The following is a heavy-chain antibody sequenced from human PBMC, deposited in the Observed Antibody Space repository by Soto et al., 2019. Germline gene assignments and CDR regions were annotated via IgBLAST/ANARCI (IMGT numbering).Heavy chain of an antibody. CDR2: ISSSSSYI. D-gene: IGHD3-10*01. CDR1: GFTFSSYS. CDR3: ARDLTPSGGMDV. J-gene: IGHJ6*03. V-gene: IGHV3-21*01. Sequence: GGSLRLSWAASGFTFSSYSMNWVRQAPGKGLEWVSSISSSSSYIYYADSVKGRFTISRDNAKNSLYLQMNSLRAEDTAVYYCARDLTPSGGMDVWGKGTTVTVSS.